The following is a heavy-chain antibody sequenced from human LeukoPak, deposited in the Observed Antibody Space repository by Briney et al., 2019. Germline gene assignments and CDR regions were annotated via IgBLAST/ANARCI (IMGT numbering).Heavy chain of an antibody. D-gene: IGHD3-10*01. CDR3: AKDVRYGSGFVHYGMDV. J-gene: IGHJ6*04. V-gene: IGHV3-30*18. CDR1: GFTFSSYG. Sequence: GRSLRLSCAASGFTFSSYGMHWVRQAPGKGLEWVAVISYDGSNKYYADSVKGRFTISRDNSKNTLYLQMNSLRAEDTAVYYCAKDVRYGSGFVHYGMDVWGKGTTVTVSS. CDR2: ISYDGSNK.